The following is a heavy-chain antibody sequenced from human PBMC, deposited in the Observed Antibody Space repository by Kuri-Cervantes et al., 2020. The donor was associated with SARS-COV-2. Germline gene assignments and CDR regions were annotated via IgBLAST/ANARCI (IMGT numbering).Heavy chain of an antibody. Sequence: GESLKISCAASGFTFSSYSMNWVRQAPGKGLEWVSSISSSSSYIYYADSVKGRFTISRDNAKNSLYLQMNSLRDEDTAVYYCASWRNFDYGDYANYYYYGMDVWGQGTTVTVSS. V-gene: IGHV3-21*01. CDR1: GFTFSSYS. D-gene: IGHD4-17*01. J-gene: IGHJ6*02. CDR2: ISSSSSYI. CDR3: ASWRNFDYGDYANYYYYGMDV.